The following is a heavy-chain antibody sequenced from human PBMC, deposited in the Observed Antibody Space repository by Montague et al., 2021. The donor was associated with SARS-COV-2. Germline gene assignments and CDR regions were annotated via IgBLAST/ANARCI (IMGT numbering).Heavy chain of an antibody. CDR3: ARGGGYSYGALDY. D-gene: IGHD5-18*01. J-gene: IGHJ4*02. Sequence: SETLSLTCVVYGWSFSGYYLSLIRPPPGKGLEWIGEINHSGSTNYNPFIKSWVTISVDTCKQQFSLRLNSVTAADTAVYYCARGGGYSYGALDYWGQGTLVSVS. V-gene: IGHV4-34*01. CDR1: GWSFSGYY. CDR2: INHSGST.